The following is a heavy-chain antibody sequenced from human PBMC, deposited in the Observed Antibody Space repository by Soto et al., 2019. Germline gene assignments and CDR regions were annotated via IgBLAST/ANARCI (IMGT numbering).Heavy chain of an antibody. D-gene: IGHD6-13*01. Sequence: EVQLLESGGGLVQPGGSLRLSCAASGFTFSSYAMSWVRQAPGKGLEWVSAISGSGGSTYYADAVKGRFTLSRDNSKNTLYLQMNSLRAEDTAVYYCAGAGAGTLGRGRDDWGQGTLVTVAS. CDR2: ISGSGGST. CDR1: GFTFSSYA. CDR3: AGAGAGTLGRGRDD. V-gene: IGHV3-23*01. J-gene: IGHJ4*02.